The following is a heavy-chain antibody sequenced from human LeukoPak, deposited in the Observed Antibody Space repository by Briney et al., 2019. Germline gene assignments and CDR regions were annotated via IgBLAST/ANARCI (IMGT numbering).Heavy chain of an antibody. CDR3: ARESGKFDY. V-gene: IGHV3-43*02. J-gene: IGHJ4*02. Sequence: PGGSLRLSCVASGXPIGDFAMHWVRQAPGKGREWVSLISGDGVSTFYADSVKGRFSISRDNSKNSLSLEMNSLRTEDTAMYYCARESGKFDYWGQGTLVAVSS. CDR2: ISGDGVST. CDR1: GXPIGDFA.